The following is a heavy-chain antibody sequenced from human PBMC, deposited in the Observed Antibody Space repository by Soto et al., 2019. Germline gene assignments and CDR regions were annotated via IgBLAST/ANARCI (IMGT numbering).Heavy chain of an antibody. J-gene: IGHJ5*02. Sequence: QVQLQESGPGLVKPSQTLSLTCTVSGGSISSGDYYWSWIRQHPGKGLEWIGYIYYSGSTYYNPSRTRRVIISVATSTTERSLQLSSVTAADTAVYYCARWWSGSRQGFDPWGQGTLVTVSS. CDR1: GGSISSGDYY. D-gene: IGHD3-3*01. CDR3: ARWWSGSRQGFDP. V-gene: IGHV4-31*03. CDR2: IYYSGST.